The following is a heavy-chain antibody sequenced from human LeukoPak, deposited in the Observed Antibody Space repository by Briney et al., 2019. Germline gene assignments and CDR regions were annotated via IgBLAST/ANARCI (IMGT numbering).Heavy chain of an antibody. V-gene: IGHV3-48*01. CDR2: ISSSSATI. CDR1: GFSFSTYS. D-gene: IGHD4-17*01. J-gene: IGHJ4*02. CDR3: ASSRGSTVTIDY. Sequence: GGSLRVSCAASGFSFSTYSINWVRQAPGKGLEWVSYISSSSATIYYADSLKGRVTISRDNAKNSLYLQMNSLRAADTAVYYCASSRGSTVTIDYWGQGTLVTVSS.